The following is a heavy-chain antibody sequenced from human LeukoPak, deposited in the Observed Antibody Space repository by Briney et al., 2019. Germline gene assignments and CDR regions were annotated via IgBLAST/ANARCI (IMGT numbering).Heavy chain of an antibody. CDR2: INHSGST. CDR1: GGSFSGDY. Sequence: SETLSLTCAVYGGSFSGDYWSWVRQPPGGGVEWVGEINHSGSTNYNPSLKRRVTISVDKSKKQFSRKRSCVAGADRAGYYCASSGTDGYNYGGFSRQVKRGGYFDYWGQGTLVTVSS. D-gene: IGHD5-24*01. V-gene: IGHV4-34*01. J-gene: IGHJ4*02. CDR3: ASSGTDGYNYGGFSRQVKRGGYFDY.